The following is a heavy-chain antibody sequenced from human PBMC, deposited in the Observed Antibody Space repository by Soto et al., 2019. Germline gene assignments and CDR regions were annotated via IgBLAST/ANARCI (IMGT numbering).Heavy chain of an antibody. CDR3: ATAGTGTFTY. Sequence: EVQLVESGGGLVQPGGSLRLSCEASGFTFSGSWMHWVRQAPGKGLVWVSRISSVGSSTTYADSVKGRFTISRDNAKNMLYLQMNSLRAEDTAVYYCATAGTGTFTYWGQGTLATVSS. CDR2: ISSVGSST. D-gene: IGHD1-1*01. J-gene: IGHJ4*02. CDR1: GFTFSGSW. V-gene: IGHV3-74*03.